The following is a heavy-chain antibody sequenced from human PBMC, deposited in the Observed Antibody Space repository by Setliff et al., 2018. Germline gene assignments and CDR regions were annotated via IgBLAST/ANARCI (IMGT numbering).Heavy chain of an antibody. CDR3: AKDQPHKYDSSGSAPIDY. CDR1: GFTFFSYT. J-gene: IGHJ4*02. CDR2: IGTGGDT. D-gene: IGHD3-22*01. V-gene: IGHV3-23*01. Sequence: PGGSLRLSCTTSGFTFFSYTMNWVRQAPGKGLEWVSAIGTGGDTYYADSVKGRFTISRENAKNSFYLQMDFLTAGDTAVYYCAKDQPHKYDSSGSAPIDYWGRGTLVTVSS.